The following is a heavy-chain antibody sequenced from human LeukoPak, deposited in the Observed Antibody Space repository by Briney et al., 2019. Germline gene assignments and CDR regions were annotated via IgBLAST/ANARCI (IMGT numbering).Heavy chain of an antibody. Sequence: SQTLSLTCAISGDSLSSNSAAWNWIRQSPSRGLEWLGRTYYRSKWYNDYAVSVKSRITINLDTSKNQFSLQLNSVTPEDTAVYCCARGIYDILTGWWNIPPLYYYYGMDVWGQGTTVTVSS. CDR1: GDSLSSNSAA. V-gene: IGHV6-1*01. CDR3: ARGIYDILTGWWNIPPLYYYYGMDV. CDR2: TYYRSKWYN. D-gene: IGHD3-9*01. J-gene: IGHJ6*02.